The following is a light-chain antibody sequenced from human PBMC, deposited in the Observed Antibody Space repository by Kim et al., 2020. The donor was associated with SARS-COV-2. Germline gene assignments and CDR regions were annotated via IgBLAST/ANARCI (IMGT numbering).Light chain of an antibody. J-gene: IGLJ3*02. CDR3: AAWDDSLKGSV. CDR2: SND. CDR1: ISNIGSNV. V-gene: IGLV1-44*01. Sequence: GQRVNIPCSGSISNIGSNVVNWYQQLPGTAPKLLMYSNDYRPSGVPDRFSGSKSGTSASLAISGLQSEDEADYYCAAWDDSLKGSVFGGGTQLTVL.